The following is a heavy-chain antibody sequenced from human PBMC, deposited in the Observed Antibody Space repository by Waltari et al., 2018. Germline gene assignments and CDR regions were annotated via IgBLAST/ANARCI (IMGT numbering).Heavy chain of an antibody. CDR3: ARGAAAAFDY. CDR1: GYTFTSSD. Sequence: QVQLVQSGAEVQKPGASVKVSCKASGYTFTSSDINWVRQGTGQGLEWMEWRNPNSGNTGYEQKFKARVTITRNTSISTAYMEPSSLGAEDTAGNYCARGAAAAFDYWGQGTLVTVSS. V-gene: IGHV1-8*03. CDR2: RNPNSGNT. D-gene: IGHD6-13*01. J-gene: IGHJ4*02.